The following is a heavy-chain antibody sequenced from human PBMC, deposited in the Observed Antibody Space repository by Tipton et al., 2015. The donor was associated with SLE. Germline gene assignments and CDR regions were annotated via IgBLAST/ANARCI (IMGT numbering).Heavy chain of an antibody. J-gene: IGHJ4*02. CDR2: IYHSGST. CDR3: ARDHGGSSSLSD. Sequence: TLSLTCAVSGSSISSGYYWGWIRQPPGKGLEWIGSIYHSGSTYYNPSLKSRVTISVDTSKNQFSLKLSSVTAADTAVYYCARDHGGSSSLSDWGQGTLVTVSS. CDR1: GSSISSGYY. D-gene: IGHD6-13*01. V-gene: IGHV4-38-2*02.